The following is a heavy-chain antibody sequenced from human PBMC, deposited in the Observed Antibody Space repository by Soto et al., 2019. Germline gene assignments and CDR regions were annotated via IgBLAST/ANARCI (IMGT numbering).Heavy chain of an antibody. D-gene: IGHD3-22*01. Sequence: PWGSLRLSCAASGFTFSSYGMHWVRQAPGKGLEWVAVISYDGSNKYYADSVKGRFTISRDNSKNTLYPQMNSLRAEDTAVYYRAKEYYYDSSGYLPDYWGQGTLVTVSS. J-gene: IGHJ4*02. V-gene: IGHV3-30*18. CDR3: AKEYYYDSSGYLPDY. CDR1: GFTFSSYG. CDR2: ISYDGSNK.